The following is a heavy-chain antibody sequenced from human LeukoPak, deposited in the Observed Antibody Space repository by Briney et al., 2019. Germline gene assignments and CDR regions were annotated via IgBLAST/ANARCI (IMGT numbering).Heavy chain of an antibody. CDR2: IYYSGST. Sequence: PSETLSLTCTVSGASVSSGGYYWSWIRQPPGKGLEWIGNIYYSGSTNYNPPLKSRVTISVDTSKNQFSLKVSSVTAADTAVYYCARRGGAGRSFDYWGQGTLVTVSS. V-gene: IGHV4-61*08. J-gene: IGHJ4*02. D-gene: IGHD2-21*01. CDR1: GASVSSGGYY. CDR3: ARRGGAGRSFDY.